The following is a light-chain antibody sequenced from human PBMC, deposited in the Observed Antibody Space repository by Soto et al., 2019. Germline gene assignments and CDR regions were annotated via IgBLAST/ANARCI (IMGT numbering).Light chain of an antibody. CDR3: QQRNTWPPIT. CDR2: DAS. CDR1: QSVRTY. V-gene: IGKV3-11*01. J-gene: IGKJ5*01. Sequence: EIVLTQSPVTLSLSPGERATLSCRASQSVRTYLAWYQVKPGQAPRLLIYDASSRASGVPARFSGSGSGTHFTLTISRLEPEDFALYYCQQRNTWPPITFGQGTRLEIK.